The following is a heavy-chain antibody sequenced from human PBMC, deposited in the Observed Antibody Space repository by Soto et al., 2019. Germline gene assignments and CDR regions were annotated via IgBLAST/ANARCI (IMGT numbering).Heavy chain of an antibody. D-gene: IGHD5-12*01. J-gene: IGHJ5*02. V-gene: IGHV3-33*01. Sequence: QVQLVESGGGVVQPGRSLRLSCAASGFTFSSYGMHWVRQAPGKGLEWVAVIWYDGSNKYYADSVKGRFTISRDNSKNPLYLQMNSVRAEDTAVYYCARDRRDGYTPQPGWFDPWGQGTLVNVSS. CDR3: ARDRRDGYTPQPGWFDP. CDR2: IWYDGSNK. CDR1: GFTFSSYG.